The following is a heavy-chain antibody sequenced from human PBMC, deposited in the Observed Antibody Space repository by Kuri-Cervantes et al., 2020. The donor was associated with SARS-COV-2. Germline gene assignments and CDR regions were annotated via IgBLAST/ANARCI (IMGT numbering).Heavy chain of an antibody. J-gene: IGHJ4*02. CDR3: ARGDFWSGYYLDY. CDR1: GFSLSRYT. V-gene: IGHV3-21*01. CDR2: ISGSGSYI. D-gene: IGHD3-3*01. Sequence: GGSLRLSCAASGFSLSRYTMNWVRQAPGKALEWVSSISGSGSYIYYADSVKGRFTISRDNAKNSLYLQMNSLRAEDTAVYYCARGDFWSGYYLDYWGQGTLVTVSS.